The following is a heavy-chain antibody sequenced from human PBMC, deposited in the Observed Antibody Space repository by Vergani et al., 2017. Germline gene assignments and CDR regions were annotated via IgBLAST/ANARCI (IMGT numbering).Heavy chain of an antibody. J-gene: IGHJ4*02. CDR2: IWNDGSNK. Sequence: QVQLVESGGSVVQPGTSLRLSCGASGFTFSRHGMHWVRQAPGKGLEWVAVIWNDGSNKYYVESVKGRFTISRENSEKTLYLQMNSLGAEDTGVYYCTRDSSSRGHYLVGPLDSWGLGTLVTVSS. CDR1: GFTFSRHG. D-gene: IGHD6-6*01. V-gene: IGHV3-33*01. CDR3: TRDSSSRGHYLVGPLDS.